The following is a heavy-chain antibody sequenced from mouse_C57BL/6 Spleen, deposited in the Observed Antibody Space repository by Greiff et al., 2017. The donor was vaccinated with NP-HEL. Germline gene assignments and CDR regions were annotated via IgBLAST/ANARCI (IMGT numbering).Heavy chain of an antibody. D-gene: IGHD1-1*01. CDR1: GYTFTDYE. V-gene: IGHV1-15*01. Sequence: VQLKESGAELVRPGASVTLSCKASGYTFTDYEMHWVKQTPVHGLEWIGAIDPETGGTAYNQKFKGKAILTADKSSSTAYMELRSLTSEDSAVYYCTRSPRIYYYGGGAMDYWGQGTSVTVSS. CDR3: TRSPRIYYYGGGAMDY. CDR2: IDPETGGT. J-gene: IGHJ4*01.